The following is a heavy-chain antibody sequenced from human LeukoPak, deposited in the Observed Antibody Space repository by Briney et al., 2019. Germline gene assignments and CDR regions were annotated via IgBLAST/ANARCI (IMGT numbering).Heavy chain of an antibody. CDR2: ITSGGDYI. CDR3: ARGHYDVLAASYKWTPDY. Sequence: GGSLRLSCAASGFTFNTFNMNWVRQAPGKGLEWVSSITSGGDYIYYADSVKGRFTASRDNAKNPLSLQLNSLRVEDTAVYYCARGHYDVLAASYKWTPDYWGQGTLVTVSS. V-gene: IGHV3-21*01. CDR1: GFTFNTFN. J-gene: IGHJ4*02. D-gene: IGHD3-9*01.